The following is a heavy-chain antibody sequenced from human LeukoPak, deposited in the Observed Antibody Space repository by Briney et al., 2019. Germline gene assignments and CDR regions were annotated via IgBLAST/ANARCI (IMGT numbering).Heavy chain of an antibody. CDR1: GYTFTGYY. CDR3: ARDKWSGYYYDAFDI. J-gene: IGHJ3*02. V-gene: IGHV1-2*02. CDR2: INPNSGGT. Sequence: APVKVSCKASGYTFTGYYMHWVRQAPGQGLEWMGWINPNSGGTNYAQKFQGRVTMTRDTSISTAYMELSRLRSDDTAVYYCARDKWSGYYYDAFDIWGQGTMVTVSS. D-gene: IGHD3-22*01.